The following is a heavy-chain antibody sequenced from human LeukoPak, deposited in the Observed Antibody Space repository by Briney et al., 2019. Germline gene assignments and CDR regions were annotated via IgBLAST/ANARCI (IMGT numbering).Heavy chain of an antibody. Sequence: PSETLSLTCTVSGGSISSRSYYWGWIRQPPGKGLEWIGSIYYSGSTYYNPSLQSRVTISVDTSKNQFSLKLSSVTAADTAVYYCARTTVTTFWAGYYYYMDVWGKGTTVTISS. J-gene: IGHJ6*03. CDR2: IYYSGST. V-gene: IGHV4-39*01. CDR3: ARTTVTTFWAGYYYYMDV. CDR1: GGSISSRSYY. D-gene: IGHD4-17*01.